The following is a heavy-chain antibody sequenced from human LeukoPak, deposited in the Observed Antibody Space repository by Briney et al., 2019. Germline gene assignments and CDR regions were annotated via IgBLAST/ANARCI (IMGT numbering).Heavy chain of an antibody. CDR2: ISSDGNDK. J-gene: IGHJ4*02. V-gene: IGHV3-30*03. Sequence: GGSLRLSCAASGVTFSSYGIHWVRQAPGKGLEWVALISSDGNDKLYGDSVKGRFTISRDDSKSTLYLQMNSLRAEDTAVYYCTTKVIRGNSGDDYDDWGQGTLVTVSS. CDR3: TTKVIRGNSGDDYDD. CDR1: GVTFSSYG. D-gene: IGHD5-12*01.